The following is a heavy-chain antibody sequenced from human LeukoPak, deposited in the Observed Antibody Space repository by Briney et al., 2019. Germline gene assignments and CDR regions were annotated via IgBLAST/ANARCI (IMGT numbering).Heavy chain of an antibody. J-gene: IGHJ1*01. CDR3: ARVSEDYSSGWYEEYFQY. D-gene: IGHD6-19*01. V-gene: IGHV3-33*01. CDR1: GFXFCRYG. CDR2: IWYDGSKK. Sequence: PGRSLRLSCAASGFXFCRYGIHWVRQAPGKGLEWVAVIWYDGSKKNYADSVKGRFTISRDNSKNTLNLQMTSLRAEDTAVYYCARVSEDYSSGWYEEYFQYWGQGTLVIVSS.